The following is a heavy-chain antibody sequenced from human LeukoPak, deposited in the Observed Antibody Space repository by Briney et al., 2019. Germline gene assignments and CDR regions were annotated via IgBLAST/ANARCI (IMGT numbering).Heavy chain of an antibody. CDR3: AREIPPGRSGSYYKVHYYGMDV. J-gene: IGHJ6*02. Sequence: SETLSLTCSVSGGSISSSSYYWGWIRQPPGKGLEWIGSIYYSGSTYYNPSLKSRVTISVDTSKNQFSLKLSSVTAADTAVYYCAREIPPGRSGSYYKVHYYGMDVWGQGTTVTVSS. V-gene: IGHV4-39*07. CDR1: GGSISSSSYY. CDR2: IYYSGST. D-gene: IGHD3-10*01.